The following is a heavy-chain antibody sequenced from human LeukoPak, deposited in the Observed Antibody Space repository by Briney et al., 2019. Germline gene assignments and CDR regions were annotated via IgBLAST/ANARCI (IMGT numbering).Heavy chain of an antibody. J-gene: IGHJ4*02. CDR3: ARGRNDFWSPLDY. CDR2: ISYDGSNK. Sequence: GGSLRLSCAASGFTFSSYAMSWVRQAPGKGLEWVAVISYDGSNKYYADSVKGRFTISRDNSKNTLYLQMNSLRAEDTAVYYCARGRNDFWSPLDYWGQGTLVTVSS. CDR1: GFTFSSYA. D-gene: IGHD3-3*01. V-gene: IGHV3-30-3*01.